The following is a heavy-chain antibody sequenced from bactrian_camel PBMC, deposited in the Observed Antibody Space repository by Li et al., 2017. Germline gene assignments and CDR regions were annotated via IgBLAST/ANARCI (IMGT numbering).Heavy chain of an antibody. D-gene: IGHD1*01. CDR3: ARGSWRSRACRDSDFGF. V-gene: IGHV3S63*01. CDR2: TTSSDGTT. CDR1: GFTFDESS. Sequence: HVQLVESGGGSVEAGGSLRLSCTASGFTFDESSMGWFRQAPGNECELVSTTSSDGTTDYADSVKGRFTISRDKNEKNSVYLEMNGLKLEDTAKYYCARGSWRSRACRDSDFGFWGQGTQVTVS. J-gene: IGHJ6*01.